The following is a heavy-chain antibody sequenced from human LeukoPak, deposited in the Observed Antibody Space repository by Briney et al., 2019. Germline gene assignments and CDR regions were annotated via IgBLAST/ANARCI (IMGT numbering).Heavy chain of an antibody. CDR3: ARDEETVAGLNGFDL. Sequence: GGSLRLSCAVSEFAFSSYSMNWFRQAPGKGLEWVASITSGSKYIFYADSVRGRFTISRDNAENSLFLHMKSLRADDTGVYFCARDEETVAGLNGFDLWGQGTLVTVSS. J-gene: IGHJ4*02. D-gene: IGHD6-19*01. CDR2: ITSGSKYI. V-gene: IGHV3-21*01. CDR1: EFAFSSYS.